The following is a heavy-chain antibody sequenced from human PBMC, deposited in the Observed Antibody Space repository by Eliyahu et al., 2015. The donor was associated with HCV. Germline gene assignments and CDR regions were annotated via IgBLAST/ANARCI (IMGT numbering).Heavy chain of an antibody. CDR3: ARGGYKNGWYADWFDP. J-gene: IGHJ5*02. Sequence: QVQLQESGPGLVKPSQTLSLTCTVSGGSISRGAYYWNWIRQPAXXGLEWIGRIYTSGITSYNPSLKXRVTISVDTSKNHFSLKLSSVTAADTAVYYCARGGYKNGWYADWFDPWGQGTPVTVSS. CDR2: IYTSGIT. V-gene: IGHV4-61*02. D-gene: IGHD6-19*01. CDR1: GGSISRGAYY.